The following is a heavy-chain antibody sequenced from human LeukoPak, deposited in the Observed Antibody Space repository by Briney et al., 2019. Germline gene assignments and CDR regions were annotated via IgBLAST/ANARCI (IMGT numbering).Heavy chain of an antibody. CDR1: GGSIRSDH. D-gene: IGHD4-17*01. Sequence: SETLSLTCTVSGGSIRSDHWSWIRQPPGKGLEFIGYIYFSGSTSYNPSLKGRVTISVDSSKTQFSLTLRSVTAADTAVYYCARAHDYGDYKKWFDPWGQGTLVTVSS. J-gene: IGHJ5*02. V-gene: IGHV4-59*01. CDR3: ARAHDYGDYKKWFDP. CDR2: IYFSGST.